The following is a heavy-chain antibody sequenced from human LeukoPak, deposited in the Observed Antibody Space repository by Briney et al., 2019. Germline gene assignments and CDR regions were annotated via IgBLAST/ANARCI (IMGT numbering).Heavy chain of an antibody. CDR1: GDSINSGGYY. J-gene: IGHJ4*02. D-gene: IGHD5-12*01. CDR2: IYENGHT. V-gene: IGHV4-31*03. CDR3: ARVRSGYDLTFDY. Sequence: SQTLSLTCTVSGDSINSGGYYWNWIRQHPGTGLEWLGYIYENGHTHYNPSLKSRVTISVDTENQFSLKLSSVTAADTAVYYCARVRSGYDLTFDYWGQGTLVTVSS.